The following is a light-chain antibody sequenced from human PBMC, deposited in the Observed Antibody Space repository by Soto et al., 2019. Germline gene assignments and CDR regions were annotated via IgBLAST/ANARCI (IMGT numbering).Light chain of an antibody. CDR3: MKGTHWPIH. Sequence: DFVMTHSPLSLPVTLGQPASISCRSNQSLVHSDGIAYFSWFQQRPGRSPRRLLSKVSNRDSGVPARFSGSGSRTAFALRSSRVEAEDVGVYYRMKGTHWPIHFGQGTRLAIK. CDR2: KVS. J-gene: IGKJ5*01. V-gene: IGKV2-30*02. CDR1: QSLVHSDGIAY.